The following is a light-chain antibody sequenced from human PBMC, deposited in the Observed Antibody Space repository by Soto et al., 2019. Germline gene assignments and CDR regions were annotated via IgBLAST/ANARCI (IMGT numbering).Light chain of an antibody. CDR1: QTVSGSY. CDR2: GAS. CDR3: QQYHSSLWT. V-gene: IGKV3-20*01. J-gene: IGKJ1*01. Sequence: NVLTQSPDTLSLSPGERATLSCLASQTVSGSYVAWYQQKPGQTPRLLIYGASSRATGIPDRFSGSGSGTDFTLTISRLEPEDFAVYYCQQYHSSLWTFGQGTKVDIK.